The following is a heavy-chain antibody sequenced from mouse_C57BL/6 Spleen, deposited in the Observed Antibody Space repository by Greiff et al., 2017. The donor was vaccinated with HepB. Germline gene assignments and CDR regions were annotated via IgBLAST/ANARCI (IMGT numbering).Heavy chain of an antibody. Sequence: VQLQQSGPELVKPGASVKISCKASGYTFTDYYMNWVKQSHGKSLEWIGDINPNNGGTSYNQKFKGKATLTVDKSSSTAYMELRSLTSEDSAVYYCARQTVNYFDYWGQGTTLTVSS. CDR2: INPNNGGT. D-gene: IGHD4-1*01. CDR3: ARQTVNYFDY. J-gene: IGHJ2*01. V-gene: IGHV1-26*01. CDR1: GYTFTDYY.